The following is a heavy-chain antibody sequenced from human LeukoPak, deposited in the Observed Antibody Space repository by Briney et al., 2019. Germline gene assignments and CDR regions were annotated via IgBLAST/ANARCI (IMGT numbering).Heavy chain of an antibody. CDR3: ARDYYYSVDY. V-gene: IGHV3-74*01. J-gene: IGHJ4*02. Sequence: GGSLRLSCAASGFSFSGAWMHWVRQAPGKGVGGVAIIKSDGSTIYADSVKGRFTISRDNAKSTVYLQMDSLRAEDTAVYYCARDYYYSVDYWGQGTLVTVSS. CDR1: GFSFSGAW. D-gene: IGHD3-22*01. CDR2: IKSDGST.